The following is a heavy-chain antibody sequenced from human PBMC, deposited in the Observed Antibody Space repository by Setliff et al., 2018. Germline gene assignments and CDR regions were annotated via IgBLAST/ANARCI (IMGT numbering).Heavy chain of an antibody. J-gene: IGHJ6*02. CDR2: ICYSGST. CDR1: GGSISSSSYY. V-gene: IGHV4-39*07. D-gene: IGHD3-3*01. Sequence: SETLSLTCTVSGGSISSSSYYWGWIRQPPGKGLEWIGSICYSGSTYYNPSLKSRVTISVDTSKNQFSLKLSSVTAADTAVYYCARDKPEGYNFWSGYLGGGLMDVWGQGTTVTVSS. CDR3: ARDKPEGYNFWSGYLGGGLMDV.